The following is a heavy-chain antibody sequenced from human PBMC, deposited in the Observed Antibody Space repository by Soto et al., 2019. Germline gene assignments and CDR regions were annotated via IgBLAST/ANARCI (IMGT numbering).Heavy chain of an antibody. CDR1: GYSFTRYG. CDR2: INTYNGNT. J-gene: IGHJ6*02. V-gene: IGHV1-18*01. D-gene: IGHD3-16*01. Sequence: QVQLVQSRAEVKNPGASVKVSCKASGYSFTRYGIAWARQAPGQGLEWMGWINTYNGNTNYAQYLQGRVPITTDTSTSTAYMELPSLRSTDTAIYYCAMVDVYVTPSPQDVWGQGTTVIVSS. CDR3: AMVDVYVTPSPQDV.